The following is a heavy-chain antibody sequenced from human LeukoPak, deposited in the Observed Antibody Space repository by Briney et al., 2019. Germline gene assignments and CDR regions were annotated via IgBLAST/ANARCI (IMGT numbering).Heavy chain of an antibody. Sequence: GGSLRLSCAASGFTFSSYGMHWVRQAPGKGLEWVAVIWYDRSNKYYADSVKGRFTISRDNSKNTLYLQMNSLRAEDTAVYYCARDTPPFEYYGMDVWGQGTTVTVSS. CDR1: GFTFSSYG. D-gene: IGHD3-16*01. V-gene: IGHV3-33*01. J-gene: IGHJ6*02. CDR3: ARDTPPFEYYGMDV. CDR2: IWYDRSNK.